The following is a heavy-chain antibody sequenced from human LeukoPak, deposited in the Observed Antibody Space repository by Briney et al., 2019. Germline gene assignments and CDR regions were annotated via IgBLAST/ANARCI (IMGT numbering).Heavy chain of an antibody. CDR1: GFPFSSYG. CDR2: ISYDGSNK. J-gene: IGHJ4*02. D-gene: IGHD5-24*01. V-gene: IGHV3-30*18. CDR3: AKDETRDGYNRGATDY. Sequence: GGSLRLSCPASGFPFSSYGIHWVRQAPGKGLEWVAVISYDGSNKYYADSVKGRFTISRDNSKNTLYLQMNSLRAEDTAMYYCAKDETRDGYNRGATDYWGQGTLVTVSS.